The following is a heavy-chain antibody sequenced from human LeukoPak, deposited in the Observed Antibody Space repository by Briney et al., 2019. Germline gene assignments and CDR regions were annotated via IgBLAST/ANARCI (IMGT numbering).Heavy chain of an antibody. CDR3: ATGGTRAATGRMGF. CDR2: TSYDGNEK. D-gene: IGHD6-25*01. J-gene: IGHJ4*02. Sequence: GGSLRLSCAASGFTFSNYEFNWVRQAPGKGLEWVTVTSYDGNEKYYADSVKGRFTISRDNSKNTVYLQMNSLRAEDAAVYYCATGGTRAATGRMGFWGQGTLVTVSS. CDR1: GFTFSNYE. V-gene: IGHV3-30*03.